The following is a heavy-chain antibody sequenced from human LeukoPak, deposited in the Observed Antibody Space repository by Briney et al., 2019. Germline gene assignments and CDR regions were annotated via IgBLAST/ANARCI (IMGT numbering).Heavy chain of an antibody. CDR3: ARTPDGVDY. Sequence: GGSLRLSCAASGFTFSNYWMTWVRQAPGKGLEWVANIKQDGSEIFYVDSVKGRFTISRDNARNSLYLQMNSLRAEDTAVYYCARTPDGVDYWGQGTLVTVSS. J-gene: IGHJ4*02. CDR1: GFTFSNYW. D-gene: IGHD3-10*01. V-gene: IGHV3-7*01. CDR2: IKQDGSEI.